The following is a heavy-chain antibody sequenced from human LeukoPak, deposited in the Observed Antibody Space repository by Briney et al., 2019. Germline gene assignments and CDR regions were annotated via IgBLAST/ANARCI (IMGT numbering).Heavy chain of an antibody. CDR3: AKPIPAIAVAVSTRQ. CDR2: IHSDGSTI. Sequence: GGSLRLSCAASGFTFSSYWMHWVRQVPGKGLVWVSLIHSDGSTIIYADSVKGRFTISRDNSKNTLYLQMNSLRPEDTAVYYCAKPIPAIAVAVSTRQWGQGTLVTVSS. J-gene: IGHJ4*02. D-gene: IGHD6-19*01. CDR1: GFTFSSYW. V-gene: IGHV3-74*01.